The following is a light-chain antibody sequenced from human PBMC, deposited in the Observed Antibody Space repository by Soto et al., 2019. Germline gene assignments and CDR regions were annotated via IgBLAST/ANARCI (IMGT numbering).Light chain of an antibody. J-gene: IGLJ2*01. Sequence: QSALTQPPSASGSPGQSVTISCTGTSSDVGGYNYVSWYQQHPGKAPKLMIYEVSKRPSGVPDRFSGSKSGNTASLTVSGHQAEEGADYCSCSSAASNVVFGGGTQLTVL. CDR2: EVS. V-gene: IGLV2-8*01. CDR1: SSDVGGYNY. CDR3: CSSAASNVV.